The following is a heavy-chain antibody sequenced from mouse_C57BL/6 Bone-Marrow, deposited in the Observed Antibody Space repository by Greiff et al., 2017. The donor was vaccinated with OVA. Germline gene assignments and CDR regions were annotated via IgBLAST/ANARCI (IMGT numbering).Heavy chain of an antibody. CDR3: AMRVVAPFYAMDY. CDR1: GYAFSSYW. V-gene: IGHV1-80*01. J-gene: IGHJ4*01. CDR2: FFPGDGVT. D-gene: IGHD1-1*01. Sequence: QVQLKQSGAELVKPGASVKISCKASGYAFSSYWMNWVKQRPGKGLEWIGQFFPGDGVTNYNGKFKGKATLTADKSSSTAYMQLSSLTSEDSAVYFCAMRVVAPFYAMDYWGQGTSVTVSS.